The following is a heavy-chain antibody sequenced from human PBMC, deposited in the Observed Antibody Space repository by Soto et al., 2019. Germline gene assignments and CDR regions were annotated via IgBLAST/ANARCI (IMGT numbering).Heavy chain of an antibody. CDR1: GFSISSSD. CDR2: LGTSGDT. J-gene: IGHJ6*02. CDR3: TRDRQIYRFYYYGMDV. Sequence: EVQLVELGGGLVQPGGSLKLSCVASGFSISSSDMHWVRQVMGKGLEWVSTLGTSGDTFYSGSVKGRFTISREDAKNSFHLQMNNLRAEDSAVYYCTRDRQIYRFYYYGMDVWGQGTAVTVS. D-gene: IGHD3-3*01. V-gene: IGHV3-13*01.